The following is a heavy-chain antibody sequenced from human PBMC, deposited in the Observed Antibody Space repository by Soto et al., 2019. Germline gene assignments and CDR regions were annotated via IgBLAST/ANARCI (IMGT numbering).Heavy chain of an antibody. J-gene: IGHJ4*02. D-gene: IGHD3-10*01. Sequence: EWLALIYWDDDKRYSPSLKSRLTITKDTSKNQVVLTMTNMDPVDTATYYCAHRTTYGSGSYYNGWGQGTLVTVSS. V-gene: IGHV2-5*02. CDR3: AHRTTYGSGSYYNG. CDR2: IYWDDDK.